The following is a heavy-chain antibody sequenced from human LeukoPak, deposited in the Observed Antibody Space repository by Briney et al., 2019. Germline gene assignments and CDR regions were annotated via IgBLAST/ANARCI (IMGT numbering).Heavy chain of an antibody. CDR1: GFTVSSNY. D-gene: IGHD3-22*01. CDR2: ISSSGSTI. Sequence: GGSLRLSCAASGFTVSSNYMSWVRQAPGKGLEWVSYISSSGSTIYYADSVKGRFTISRDNAKNSLYLQMNSLRAEDTAVYYCASDYYDSSGQGEYFDYWGQGTLVTVSS. J-gene: IGHJ4*02. CDR3: ASDYYDSSGQGEYFDY. V-gene: IGHV3-11*04.